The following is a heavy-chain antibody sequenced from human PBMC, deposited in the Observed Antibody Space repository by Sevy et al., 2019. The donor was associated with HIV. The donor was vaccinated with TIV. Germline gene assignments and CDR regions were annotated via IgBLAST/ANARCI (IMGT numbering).Heavy chain of an antibody. CDR2: INSDGSST. D-gene: IGHD3-22*01. CDR3: ARDFSGSSGYYRCNWFDP. Sequence: GGSLRLSCAASGFTFSSYWLHWVRQAPGKGLVWVSRINSDGSSTSYADSVKGRFTISRDNAKNTLYLQMNSLRAEDTAVYYCARDFSGSSGYYRCNWFDPWGQGTLVTVSS. J-gene: IGHJ5*02. V-gene: IGHV3-74*01. CDR1: GFTFSSYW.